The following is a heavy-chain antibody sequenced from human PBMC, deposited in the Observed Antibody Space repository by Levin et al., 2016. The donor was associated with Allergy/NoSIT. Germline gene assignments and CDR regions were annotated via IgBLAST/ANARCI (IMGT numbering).Heavy chain of an antibody. D-gene: IGHD3-22*01. Sequence: SETLSLTCAVYGGSFSGYYWSWIRQPPGKGLEWIGEINHSGSTNYNPSLKSRVTISVDTSKNQFSLKLSSVTAADTAVYYCARGNYDSSGYKWNFFDYWGQGTLVTVSS. CDR2: INHSGST. CDR1: GGSFSGYY. CDR3: ARGNYDSSGYKWNFFDY. J-gene: IGHJ4*02. V-gene: IGHV4-34*01.